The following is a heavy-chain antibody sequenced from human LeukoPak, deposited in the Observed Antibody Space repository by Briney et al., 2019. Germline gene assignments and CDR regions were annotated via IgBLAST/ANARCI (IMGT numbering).Heavy chain of an antibody. CDR2: IYYSGST. Sequence: SETLSLTCTVSGGSISSSSYYWGWIRQPPGKGLEWIGSIYYSGSTNYNPSLKSRVTISVDTSKNQFSLKLSSVTAADTAVYYCARNHPYDYVWGSYRQDAFDIWGQGTMVTVSS. CDR1: GGSISSSSYY. D-gene: IGHD3-16*02. CDR3: ARNHPYDYVWGSYRQDAFDI. V-gene: IGHV4-39*07. J-gene: IGHJ3*02.